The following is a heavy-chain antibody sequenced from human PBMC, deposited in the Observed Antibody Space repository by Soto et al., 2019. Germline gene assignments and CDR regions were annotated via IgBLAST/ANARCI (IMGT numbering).Heavy chain of an antibody. CDR1: EFTFSAYY. Sequence: EVQLVESGGGLVQPGGSLRLSCAASEFTFSAYYMDWVRQAPGKGLEWVGRTRNKANSYTTEYAASVKGRFTISRDDSKNSLYLQMNSLKIEDTAVYYCARGNRAFDYWGQGTLVTVSS. J-gene: IGHJ4*02. CDR2: TRNKANSYTT. V-gene: IGHV3-72*01. D-gene: IGHD4-4*01. CDR3: ARGNRAFDY.